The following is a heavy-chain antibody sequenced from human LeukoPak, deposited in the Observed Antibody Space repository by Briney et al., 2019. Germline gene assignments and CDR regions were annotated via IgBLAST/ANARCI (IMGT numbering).Heavy chain of an antibody. CDR2: ISAYNGNT. CDR1: GYTFTSYG. CDR3: ARDIMWDIVVVPAAILGWFDP. J-gene: IGHJ5*02. V-gene: IGHV1-18*01. D-gene: IGHD2-2*01. Sequence: ASVKVSCKASGYTFTSYGISWVRRAPGQGLEWMGWISAYNGNTNYAQKLQGRVTMTTDTSTSTAYMELRSLRSDDTAVYYCARDIMWDIVVVPAAILGWFDPWGQGTLVTVSS.